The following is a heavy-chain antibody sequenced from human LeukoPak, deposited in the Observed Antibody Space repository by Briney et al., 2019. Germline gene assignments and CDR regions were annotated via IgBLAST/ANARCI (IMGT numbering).Heavy chain of an antibody. D-gene: IGHD1-26*01. V-gene: IGHV3-74*01. CDR3: ARDKIVGATHFDS. CDR2: INSDGSST. CDR1: GFTFSSYW. Sequence: GGSLRLSCAASGFTFSSYWMHWVRQAPGKGLVWVSRINSDGSSTSYADSVRGRFTISRDNAKNTLYLQMNSLRAEDTAVYYCARDKIVGATHFDSWGQGTLVTVSS. J-gene: IGHJ4*02.